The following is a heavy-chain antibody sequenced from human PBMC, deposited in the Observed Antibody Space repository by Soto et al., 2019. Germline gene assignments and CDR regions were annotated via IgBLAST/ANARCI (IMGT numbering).Heavy chain of an antibody. CDR2: INHSGST. D-gene: IGHD3-3*01. CDR1: GGSFSGYY. V-gene: IGHV4-34*01. J-gene: IGHJ4*02. CDR3: ARSGVGPFDY. Sequence: SETLSLTCAVYGGSFSGYYWSWIRQPPGKGLEWIGEINHSGSTNYNPSLKSRVTISVDTSKNQFSLKLSSVTAADTAVYYCARSGVGPFDYWGQGTQVTVSS.